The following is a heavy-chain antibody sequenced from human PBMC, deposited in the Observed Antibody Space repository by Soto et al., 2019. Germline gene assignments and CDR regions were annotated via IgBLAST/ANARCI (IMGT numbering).Heavy chain of an antibody. CDR1: GFNFRCYL. CDR2: IKTDASEK. CDR3: ARDSGYGAGNYVTHYIES. J-gene: IGHJ4*01. D-gene: IGHD3-10*01. Sequence: VVSLILSCSASGFNFRCYLMSWFRQAPVKGLEWLATIKTDASEKRYVDSVKGRFTMSRENAKNSVYLQMDSLRTEDTAVYYCARDSGYGAGNYVTHYIESWGHGNLVTVSS. V-gene: IGHV3-7*01.